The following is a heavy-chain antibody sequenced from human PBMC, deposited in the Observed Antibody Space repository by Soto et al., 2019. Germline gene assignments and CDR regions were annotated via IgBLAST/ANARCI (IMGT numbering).Heavy chain of an antibody. CDR1: GFTFSDHY. J-gene: IGHJ4*02. D-gene: IGHD2-15*01. CDR3: ARESCSGGSRYYRAITFGGAFYFDY. CDR2: TRNKANSYTT. V-gene: IGHV3-72*01. Sequence: GGSLRLSCAASGFTFSDHYMDWVRQAPGKGLEWVGRTRNKANSYTTEYAASVKGRFTISRDDSKNSLYLQMNSLKTEDTAVYYCARESCSGGSRYYRAITFGGAFYFDYWGQGTLVTVSS.